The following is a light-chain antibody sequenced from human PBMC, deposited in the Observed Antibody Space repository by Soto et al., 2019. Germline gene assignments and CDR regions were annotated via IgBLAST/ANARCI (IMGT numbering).Light chain of an antibody. CDR1: NIGSKR. V-gene: IGLV3-21*02. CDR2: DDN. CDR3: QVWAGSSARV. Sequence: SYELTQPPSVSVAPGQTARITCGGNNIGSKRVHWYQQRPGQAPVLVVYDDNDRPSGIPERFSGSNSGSTATLTISRVEAGDEADYYCQVWAGSSARVFGGGTKVTVL. J-gene: IGLJ2*01.